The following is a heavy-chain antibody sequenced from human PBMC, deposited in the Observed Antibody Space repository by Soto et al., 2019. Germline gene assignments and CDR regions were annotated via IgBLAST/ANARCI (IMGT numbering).Heavy chain of an antibody. V-gene: IGHV4-38-2*02. CDR2: IYHTEST. Sequence: KASETLSLTCAVSGNSISSGFYYWGWVRQPPGKGLEWIGSIYHTESTYYNPSLKSRVTMSVDTSKNQFSLKLSSVTAADTAVYYCAREITIFGVVPWFDPWGQGTLVTVSS. CDR3: AREITIFGVVPWFDP. D-gene: IGHD3-3*01. CDR1: GNSISSGFYY. J-gene: IGHJ5*02.